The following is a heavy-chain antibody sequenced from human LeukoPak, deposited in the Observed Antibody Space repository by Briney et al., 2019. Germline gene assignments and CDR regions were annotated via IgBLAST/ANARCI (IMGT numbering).Heavy chain of an antibody. CDR3: ARTSGDTIFGDIDY. J-gene: IGHJ4*02. Sequence: SETLSLTCTVSGGSISSYYWSWIRQPPGKGLEWIGYIYYSGSTNYNPSLKSRVTISVDTSKNQFSLKLSSVTAADTAVYYCARTSGDTIFGDIDYWGQGTLATVSS. D-gene: IGHD3-3*01. V-gene: IGHV4-59*01. CDR1: GGSISSYY. CDR2: IYYSGST.